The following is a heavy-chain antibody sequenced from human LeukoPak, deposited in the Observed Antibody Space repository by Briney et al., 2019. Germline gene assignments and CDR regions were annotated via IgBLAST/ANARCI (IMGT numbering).Heavy chain of an antibody. CDR3: ARGQVRYHGSGSHNWFDP. V-gene: IGHV4-34*01. Sequence: SETLSLTCAVYGGSFSGYYWSWIRQPPGKGLEWIGEINHSGSTNYNPSLKSRVTISVDTSKNQFSLKLSSVTAADTAVYYCARGQVRYHGSGSHNWFDPWGQGTLVTVSS. D-gene: IGHD3-10*01. CDR2: INHSGST. CDR1: GGSFSGYY. J-gene: IGHJ5*02.